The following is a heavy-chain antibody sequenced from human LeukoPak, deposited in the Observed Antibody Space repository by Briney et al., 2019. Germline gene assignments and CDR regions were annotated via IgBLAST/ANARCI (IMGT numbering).Heavy chain of an antibody. CDR1: GYTFTSYD. Sequence: ASVKVSCKASGYTFTSYDINWVRQATGQGLEWMGWMNPNSGNTGYAQKFQGRVTITRNTSISTAYMDLSSLRSEDTAVYYCARGHRGRRTLAFDIWGQGTMVTVSS. CDR3: ARGHRGRRTLAFDI. CDR2: MNPNSGNT. J-gene: IGHJ3*02. V-gene: IGHV1-8*03. D-gene: IGHD1-26*01.